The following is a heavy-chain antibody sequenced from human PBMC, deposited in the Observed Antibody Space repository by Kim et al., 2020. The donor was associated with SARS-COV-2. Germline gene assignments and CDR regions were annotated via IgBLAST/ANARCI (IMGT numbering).Heavy chain of an antibody. Sequence: GGSLRLSCAASGFSFSDSYMTWVRQAPGKGLEWISYISDSGGTIYYADSVKGRFTISRDNAKNSLYLQMSSLRADDTAVYFCARDPSGGLGYFDPWGQGTLVTVSS. CDR2: ISDSGGTI. D-gene: IGHD2-15*01. CDR1: GFSFSDSY. V-gene: IGHV3-11*01. J-gene: IGHJ5*02. CDR3: ARDPSGGLGYFDP.